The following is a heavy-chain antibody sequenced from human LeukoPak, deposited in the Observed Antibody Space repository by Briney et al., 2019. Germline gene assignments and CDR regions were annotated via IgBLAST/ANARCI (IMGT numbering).Heavy chain of an antibody. Sequence: GGSLRLSCAASGFTFSSYSMNWVRQAPGKGLEWVSSISSSSSYIYYADSVKGRFTISRDNAKNSLYLQMNSLRPEDTAVYYCARGGKGYSYGQRLDYWGQGTLVTVSS. CDR1: GFTFSSYS. CDR3: ARGGKGYSYGQRLDY. V-gene: IGHV3-21*01. D-gene: IGHD5-18*01. J-gene: IGHJ4*02. CDR2: ISSSSSYI.